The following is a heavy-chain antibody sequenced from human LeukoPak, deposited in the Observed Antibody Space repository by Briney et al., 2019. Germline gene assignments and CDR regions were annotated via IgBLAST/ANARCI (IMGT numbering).Heavy chain of an antibody. CDR3: ARLMTTEYYYMDV. V-gene: IGHV5-51*01. CDR1: GDSFTNYW. D-gene: IGHD4-11*01. Sequence: GESLKISCKFSGDSFTNYWIGWVRQMPGKGLEWMGIIYPGDSDTRYSPSFLGQVTISADKSISTAYLQWSSLKASDTAMYFCARLMTTEYYYMDVWGKGTTVTVSS. CDR2: IYPGDSDT. J-gene: IGHJ6*03.